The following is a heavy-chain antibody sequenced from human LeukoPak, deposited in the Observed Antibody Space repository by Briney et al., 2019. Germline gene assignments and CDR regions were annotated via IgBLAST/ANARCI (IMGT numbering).Heavy chain of an antibody. J-gene: IGHJ4*02. Sequence: GGSLRLSCAASGFTFSSYAMSWVRQAPGKGLEWVSSISSSSSYIYYADSVKGRFTISRDNAKNSLYLQMNSLRAEDTAVYYCARGAHDSSGYYYESFDYWGQGTLVTVSS. CDR1: GFTFSSYA. CDR3: ARGAHDSSGYYYESFDY. CDR2: ISSSSSYI. V-gene: IGHV3-21*01. D-gene: IGHD3-22*01.